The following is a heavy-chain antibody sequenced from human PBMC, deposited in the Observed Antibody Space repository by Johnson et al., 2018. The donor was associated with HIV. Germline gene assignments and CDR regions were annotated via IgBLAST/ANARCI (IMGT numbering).Heavy chain of an antibody. CDR2: ISSSGSTI. D-gene: IGHD3-16*01. CDR3: ARGSRYTYDNDDVYLLQAFDV. CDR1: GFTFSSYW. Sequence: MQLVESGGGLVQPGGSLRLSCAASGFTFSSYWMSWVRQAPGKGLEWVSYISSSGSTIYYADSVEGRFTISRDNAKNSLYLQMNSLRAEDTAVYYCARGSRYTYDNDDVYLLQAFDVWGQGTVVTVSS. J-gene: IGHJ3*01. V-gene: IGHV3-48*04.